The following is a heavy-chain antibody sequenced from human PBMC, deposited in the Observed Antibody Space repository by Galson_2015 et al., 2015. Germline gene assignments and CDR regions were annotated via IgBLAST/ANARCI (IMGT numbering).Heavy chain of an antibody. CDR3: AASSLDFFDY. CDR2: ISSWGSTI. CDR1: GFTFSDHY. Sequence: SLRLSCAASGFTFSDHYMSWIRQAPGKGLEWVSYISSWGSTIYYADSVKGRFTISRDNVNNSLYLQMNSLTAEDTAVYYCAASSLDFFDYWGQGTLVTVSS. V-gene: IGHV3-11*01. J-gene: IGHJ4*02. D-gene: IGHD1-1*01.